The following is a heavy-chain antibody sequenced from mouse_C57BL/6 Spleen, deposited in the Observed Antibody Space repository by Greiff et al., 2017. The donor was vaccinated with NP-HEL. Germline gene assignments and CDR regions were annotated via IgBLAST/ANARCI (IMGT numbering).Heavy chain of an antibody. CDR2: IYPRSGNT. CDR3: ARWRGTAQATDYFDY. V-gene: IGHV1-81*01. D-gene: IGHD3-2*02. J-gene: IGHJ2*01. Sequence: QVQLQQSGAELARPGASVKLSCKASGYTFTSYGISWVKQRTGQGLEWIGEIYPRSGNTYYNEKFKGKATLTADKSSSTAYMELRSLTSEDSAVYFCARWRGTAQATDYFDYWGQGTTLTVSS. CDR1: GYTFTSYG.